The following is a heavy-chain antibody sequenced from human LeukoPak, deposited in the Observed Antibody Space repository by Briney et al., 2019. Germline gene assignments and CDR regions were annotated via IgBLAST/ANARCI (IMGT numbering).Heavy chain of an antibody. CDR3: ARDFGTQDVLRYFDSDV. D-gene: IGHD3-9*01. V-gene: IGHV1-2*02. CDR2: INPNSGGT. J-gene: IGHJ4*02. Sequence: ASVKVSCKASGYTFTGYYMHWVRQAPGQGLEWMGWINPNSGGTNYAQKFQGRVTMTRDTSISTAYMELSRLRSDDTAVYYCARDFGTQDVLRYFDSDVWGQGTLVTVSS. CDR1: GYTFTGYY.